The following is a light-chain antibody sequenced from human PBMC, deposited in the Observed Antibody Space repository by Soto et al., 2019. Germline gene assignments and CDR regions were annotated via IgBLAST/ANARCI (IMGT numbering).Light chain of an antibody. Sequence: SYELTQPPSVSVSPGQTASITCSGDKLGDKYACWYQQKPGQSPVLVIYQDTKRPSGIPERFSGSNSGNTATLTISGTQAMDEADYYCQVWDSSTAVVFGTGTKLTVL. CDR1: KLGDKY. CDR2: QDT. V-gene: IGLV3-1*01. CDR3: QVWDSSTAVV. J-gene: IGLJ1*01.